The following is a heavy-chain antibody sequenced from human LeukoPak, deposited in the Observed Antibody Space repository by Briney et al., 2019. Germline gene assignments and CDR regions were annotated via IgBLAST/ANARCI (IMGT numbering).Heavy chain of an antibody. Sequence: PGGSLRLSCAASGFTFSSYSMNWVRQAPGKGLEWVSSIISSSSCIYYADSVKGRFTISRNNAKNSLYLQMNSLRAEDTAVYYCARNYYYDSSGYLGLAYWGQGTLVTVSS. D-gene: IGHD3-22*01. CDR3: ARNYYYDSSGYLGLAY. CDR1: GFTFSSYS. V-gene: IGHV3-21*01. J-gene: IGHJ4*02. CDR2: IISSSSCI.